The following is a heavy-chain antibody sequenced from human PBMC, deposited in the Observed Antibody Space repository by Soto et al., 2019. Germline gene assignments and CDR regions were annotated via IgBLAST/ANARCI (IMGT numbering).Heavy chain of an antibody. CDR3: AKGGLYCSGGSCYSAYYYGMDV. CDR2: ISGSGGST. J-gene: IGHJ6*02. Sequence: ELQLLESGGGVGQPGGSLRLSCAASGFTFSSYAMSWVRQAPGKGLEWVSDISGSGGSTYYADSVKGRFTISRDNSKNTLYLQMNSLRAEDTAVYYCAKGGLYCSGGSCYSAYYYGMDVWGQGTTVTVSS. V-gene: IGHV3-23*01. CDR1: GFTFSSYA. D-gene: IGHD2-15*01.